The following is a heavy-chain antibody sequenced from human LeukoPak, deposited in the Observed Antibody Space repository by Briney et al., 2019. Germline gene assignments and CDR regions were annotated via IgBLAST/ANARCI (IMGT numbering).Heavy chain of an antibody. V-gene: IGHV5-10-1*01. J-gene: IGHJ5*02. D-gene: IGHD3-16*01. CDR1: GYSFTSYW. Sequence: RGASLQISCKGSGYSFTSYWISWVRQVPGKGLEWMGRIDPSDSYTNYSPSFQGHVTISADKSISTAYLQWSSLKASDTAMYYCASWDPMGGADNWFDPWGQGTLVTVSS. CDR3: ASWDPMGGADNWFDP. CDR2: IDPSDSYT.